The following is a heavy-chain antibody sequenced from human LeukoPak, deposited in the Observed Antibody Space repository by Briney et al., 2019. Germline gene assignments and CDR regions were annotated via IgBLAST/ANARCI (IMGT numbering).Heavy chain of an antibody. CDR3: AREPLEMATMSGGMDV. V-gene: IGHV1-69*13. Sequence: ASVKVSCKASGGTFSSYAIGWVRQAPGQGLEWMGGIIPIFGTTNYAQKFQGRVTITADESTSTAYMELSSLRSEDTAVYYCAREPLEMATMSGGMDVWGQGTTVTVSS. CDR1: GGTFSSYA. J-gene: IGHJ6*02. D-gene: IGHD5-24*01. CDR2: IIPIFGTT.